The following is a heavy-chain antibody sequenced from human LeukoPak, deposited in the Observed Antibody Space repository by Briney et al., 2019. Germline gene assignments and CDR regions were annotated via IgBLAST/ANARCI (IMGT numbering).Heavy chain of an antibody. Sequence: ASVTVSLKASGYTFTGYYMHWVRQAPGQGLEWMGWINTNSGGTNYAQKFQGRVTMTRDRSISTAYMELSRLRSDDTAVYYCGRSSRVAGSYNWFDPWGQGTLVTVSA. J-gene: IGHJ5*02. V-gene: IGHV1-2*02. CDR2: INTNSGGT. CDR1: GYTFTGYY. CDR3: GRSSRVAGSYNWFDP. D-gene: IGHD6-19*01.